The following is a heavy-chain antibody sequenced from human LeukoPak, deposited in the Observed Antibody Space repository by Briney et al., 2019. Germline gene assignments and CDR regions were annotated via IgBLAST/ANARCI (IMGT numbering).Heavy chain of an antibody. V-gene: IGHV4-39*02. CDR3: ARRRDYYDSSGYLYWYFDV. Sequence: SETLSLTCTVSGGSISSSSYYWGWIRQPPGKGLEWIGSIYYSGSTYYNPSLKSRVIISADTSKNHFSLQLSSVTAADTAVYYCARRRDYYDSSGYLYWYFDVWGRGTLVTVSS. D-gene: IGHD3-22*01. CDR2: IYYSGST. J-gene: IGHJ2*01. CDR1: GGSISSSSYY.